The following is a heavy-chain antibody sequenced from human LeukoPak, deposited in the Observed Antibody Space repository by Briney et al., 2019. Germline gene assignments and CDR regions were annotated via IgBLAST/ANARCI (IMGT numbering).Heavy chain of an antibody. D-gene: IGHD5-18*01. J-gene: IGHJ3*02. Sequence: GESLKISCQGSGYSFTNNWIGWVRQMPGKGLEWMAIVYPGDSNTKYSPSFQGQVTISADKSISTVYLQWSRLKASDTAMYYCARPSRYSYGLDAFDIWGQGTMVTVSS. V-gene: IGHV5-51*01. CDR3: ARPSRYSYGLDAFDI. CDR2: VYPGDSNT. CDR1: GYSFTNNW.